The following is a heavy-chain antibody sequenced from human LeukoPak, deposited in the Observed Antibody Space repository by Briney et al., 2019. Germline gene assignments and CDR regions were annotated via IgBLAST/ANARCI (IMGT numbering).Heavy chain of an antibody. CDR3: ARGAAAATRKLDF. CDR2: ISAYNGNT. D-gene: IGHD6-13*01. CDR1: GYTFTSFG. Sequence: APVKVSCKASGYTFTSFGVSWVRQAPGQGLEWMGWISAYNGNTNYAQKFQGRVAMTTDTSTSTAYMELGSLRSDDTAVYYCARGAAAATRKLDFWGQGTLVTVSS. V-gene: IGHV1-18*01. J-gene: IGHJ4*02.